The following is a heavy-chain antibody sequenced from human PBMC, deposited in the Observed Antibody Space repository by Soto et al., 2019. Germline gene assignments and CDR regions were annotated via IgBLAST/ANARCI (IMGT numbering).Heavy chain of an antibody. CDR2: ISGSGGST. J-gene: IGHJ6*02. CDR1: GFTFSSYD. Sequence: GGSLRLSCAASGFTFSSYDMSWVRQAPGKGLEWVSAISGSGGSTYYADSVKGRFTISRDNSKNTLYLQMNSLRAEDTAVYYCAIRVVPAAIRFYYYGMDVWGQGTTVTVSS. D-gene: IGHD2-2*02. CDR3: AIRVVPAAIRFYYYGMDV. V-gene: IGHV3-23*01.